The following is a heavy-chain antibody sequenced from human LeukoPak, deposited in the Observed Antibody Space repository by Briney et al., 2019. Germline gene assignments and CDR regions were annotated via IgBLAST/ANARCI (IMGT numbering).Heavy chain of an antibody. CDR1: GGTFSSYA. J-gene: IGHJ6*02. CDR2: IIPIFGTA. V-gene: IGHV1-69*13. CDR3: AVGATKYYYGMDV. D-gene: IGHD1-26*01. Sequence: GASVKVSCKASGGTFSSYAISWVRQAPGQGLEWMGGIIPIFGTANYAQKFQGRVTITADESTSAAYMELSSLRSEDTAVYYCAVGATKYYYGMDVWGQGTTVTVSS.